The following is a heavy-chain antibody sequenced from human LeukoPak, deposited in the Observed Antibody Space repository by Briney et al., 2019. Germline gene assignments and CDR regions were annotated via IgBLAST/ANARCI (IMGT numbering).Heavy chain of an antibody. J-gene: IGHJ5*02. CDR2: IYQDGKK. CDR1: GLSVTGNY. CDR3: ARDRDPVLGWFDP. Sequence: PGGSLRLSCAASGLSVTGNYMAWVRQAPGKGLEWVSYIYQDGKKYYADAVNDRFTISRDSSKNTLYLEMNSLRVEDTAVYYCARDRDPVLGWFDPWGQGTLVTVSS. V-gene: IGHV3-66*01. D-gene: IGHD2/OR15-2a*01.